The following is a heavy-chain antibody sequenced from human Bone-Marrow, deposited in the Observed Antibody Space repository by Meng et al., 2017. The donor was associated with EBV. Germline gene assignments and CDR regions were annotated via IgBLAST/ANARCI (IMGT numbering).Heavy chain of an antibody. V-gene: IGHV4-39*01. D-gene: IGHD6-19*01. J-gene: IGHJ5*02. Sequence: HLQLRGSGPEQVKPSDTLSLTCPVSGDSISSFYYWGWIRQPPGRGLEWIGSVHYTGSTYYSPSLKSRVTVSVDTSKNQFSLRLTSVTAADTAVYYCARPFPSWQSPRLDPFGAWGQGTLVTVSS. CDR3: ARPFPSWQSPRLDPFGA. CDR2: VHYTGST. CDR1: GDSISSFYY.